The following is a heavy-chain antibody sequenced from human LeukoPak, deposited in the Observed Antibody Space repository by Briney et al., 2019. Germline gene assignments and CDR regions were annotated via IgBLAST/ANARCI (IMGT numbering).Heavy chain of an antibody. V-gene: IGHV3-21*01. CDR3: ARDRETLVVAATPDAFDI. CDR2: ISSSSSYI. CDR1: GFTFSSYS. J-gene: IGHJ3*02. D-gene: IGHD2-15*01. Sequence: GGSLRLSCAASGFTFSSYSMNWVRQAPGKGLEWVSSISSSSSYIYYADSVKGRFTISRDNAKNSLYLQMNSLKAEDTAVYYCARDRETLVVAATPDAFDIWGQGTMVTVSS.